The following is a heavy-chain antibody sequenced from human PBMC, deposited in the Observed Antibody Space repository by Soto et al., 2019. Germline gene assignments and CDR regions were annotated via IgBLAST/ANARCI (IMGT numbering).Heavy chain of an antibody. CDR1: GFTFDDYA. V-gene: IGHV3-9*01. D-gene: IGHD3-3*01. J-gene: IGHJ6*02. Sequence: GGSLRLSCVISGFTFDDYAMRRVRQAPGGGLNWVASISWNSGSIGHGESVKGRFTISRDNAKNSLYLQMNSLRAEDTAVYYCARDFRGFDRTYYDFWSGYYVSSYYGMDVWGQGTTVTVSS. CDR3: ARDFRGFDRTYYDFWSGYYVSSYYGMDV. CDR2: ISWNSGSI.